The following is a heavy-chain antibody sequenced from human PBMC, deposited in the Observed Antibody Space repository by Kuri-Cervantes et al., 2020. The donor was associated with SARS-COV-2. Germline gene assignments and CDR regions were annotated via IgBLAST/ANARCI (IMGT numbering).Heavy chain of an antibody. CDR1: GGSINSPAYF. CDR2: IYYSERT. Sequence: SETLSLTCTVTGGSINSPAYFWAWIRQAPGKGLEWIGSIYYSERTYLNPSLKSRVTLSVDKSENQFSLELTSVTAADAGVYYCARHPSDGDNWWFDPWGQGTLVTVSS. V-gene: IGHV4-39*01. J-gene: IGHJ5*02. CDR3: ARHPSDGDNWWFDP. D-gene: IGHD1-1*01.